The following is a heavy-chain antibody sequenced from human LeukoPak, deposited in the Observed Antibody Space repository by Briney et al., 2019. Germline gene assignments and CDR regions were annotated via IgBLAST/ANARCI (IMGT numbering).Heavy chain of an antibody. CDR1: VFSFSDSF. CDR2: ISHDVKTT. D-gene: IGHD3-10*01. V-gene: IGHV3-30*04. CDR3: VKEAYYGWGSSPTFYFDY. J-gene: IGHJ4*02. Sequence: GGSLRLSCVASVFSFSDSFIHWVRQAPGKGLEWVAVISHDVKTTYYADSAKGRFTISRDNSRNTVFLQMNRLRPEDTAVYYCVKEAYYGWGSSPTFYFDYWGQGTRVTVSS.